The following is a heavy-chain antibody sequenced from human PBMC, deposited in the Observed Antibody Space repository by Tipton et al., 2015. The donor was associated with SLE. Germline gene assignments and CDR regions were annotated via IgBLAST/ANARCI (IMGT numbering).Heavy chain of an antibody. D-gene: IGHD3-3*01. V-gene: IGHV4-31*03. J-gene: IGHJ6*03. Sequence: GLVKPSQTLSLICTVSGGSINSSGYWSWIRQHPVKSLEWIGHIYSSGSTYYNPSLKSRVTISVDTSKNQFSLKLSSVTAADTAVYYCARVLGVVKSYYMDVWGKGTTVTVSS. CDR2: IYSSGST. CDR1: GGSINSSGY. CDR3: ARVLGVVKSYYMDV.